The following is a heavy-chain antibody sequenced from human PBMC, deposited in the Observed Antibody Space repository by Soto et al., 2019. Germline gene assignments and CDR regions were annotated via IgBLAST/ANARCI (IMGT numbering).Heavy chain of an antibody. CDR3: ARDAGSATYGMDV. D-gene: IGHD3-10*01. CDR1: GGSISSSSYY. Sequence: QLQLQESGPGLVKPSETLSLTCTVSGGSISSSSYYWGWIRQPPGKGLEWIGSIYYSGSTYYNPSLKSRVTISVDTSKNQFSLKLSSVTAADTAVYYCARDAGSATYGMDVWGQGTTVTVSS. CDR2: IYYSGST. J-gene: IGHJ6*02. V-gene: IGHV4-39*01.